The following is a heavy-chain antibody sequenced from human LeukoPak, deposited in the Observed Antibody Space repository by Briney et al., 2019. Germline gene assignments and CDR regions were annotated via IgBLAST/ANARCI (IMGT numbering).Heavy chain of an antibody. CDR3: ARGALYYMDV. CDR2: IVGGDGGT. J-gene: IGHJ6*03. V-gene: IGHV3-23*01. CDR1: GFSVTDNG. Sequence: GGSLRLSCAASGFSVTDNGMSWVRQAPGKVVEWVSGIVGGDGGTYYADSVKGRFIISRDNSKNTLYVQMNSLRAEDTAVYYCARGALYYMDVWGKGTTVTISS.